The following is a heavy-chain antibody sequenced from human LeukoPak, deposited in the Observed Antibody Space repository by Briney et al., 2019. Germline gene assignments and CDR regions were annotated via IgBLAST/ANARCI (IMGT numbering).Heavy chain of an antibody. V-gene: IGHV4-31*03. Sequence: PSETLSLTCTVSGGSISSGGYYWSWIRQHPGKGLEWIGYIYYSGSTYYNPSLKSRVTISVDTSKNQFSLRLSSVTAADTAVYYCAARQYSSSWERFDYWGQGTLVTVSS. CDR3: AARQYSSSWERFDY. J-gene: IGHJ4*02. D-gene: IGHD6-13*01. CDR1: GGSISSGGYY. CDR2: IYYSGST.